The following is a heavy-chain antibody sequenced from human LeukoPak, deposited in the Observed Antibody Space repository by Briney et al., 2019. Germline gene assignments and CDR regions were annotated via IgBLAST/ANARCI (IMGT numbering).Heavy chain of an antibody. CDR2: VSYDGSNK. J-gene: IGHJ4*02. CDR3: ARDSYSGYDWIDY. V-gene: IGHV3-30*03. D-gene: IGHD5-12*01. CDR1: GFIFSNYG. Sequence: PGGSLRLSCAASGFIFSNYGMHWVRQAPGKGLEWVAVVSYDGSNKYYADSVKGRFTISRDNSKNTLSLQMSSLRAEDTAVYYCARDSYSGYDWIDYWGQGTLVTVSS.